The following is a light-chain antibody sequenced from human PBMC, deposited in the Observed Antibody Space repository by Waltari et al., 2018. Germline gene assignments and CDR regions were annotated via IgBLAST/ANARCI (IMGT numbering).Light chain of an antibody. CDR3: SSYTTSSAPGV. Sequence: QSALSPPASVSGSPGQSITISCSGTDSYVGAYDFVSWYHQHPGKAPHLIIYEVSNRPSGISNRFSAAKSGNTASLTSSGLQAEDEADYYCSSYTTSSAPGVFGTGTRVTVL. CDR1: DSYVGAYDF. CDR2: EVS. V-gene: IGLV2-14*01. J-gene: IGLJ1*01.